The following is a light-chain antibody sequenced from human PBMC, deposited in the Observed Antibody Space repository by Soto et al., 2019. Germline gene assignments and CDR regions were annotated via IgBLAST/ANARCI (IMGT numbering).Light chain of an antibody. V-gene: IGKV3-11*01. CDR1: QSVSSS. CDR2: DAS. J-gene: IGKJ4*01. CDR3: QQRSNWPPLT. Sequence: EIVLTQSPATLSLSPGERATLSCRASQSVSSSLAWYQQKPGQAPRLLIYDASNRATGIPPRFRGSGPVTDFTLTISSLEPEDFAVYYCQQRSNWPPLTFGGGPKVEIK.